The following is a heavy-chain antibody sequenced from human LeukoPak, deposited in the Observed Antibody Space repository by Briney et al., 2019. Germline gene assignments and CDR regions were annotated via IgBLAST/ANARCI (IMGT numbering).Heavy chain of an antibody. J-gene: IGHJ3*02. CDR1: GFTFSSYG. CDR2: ISYDGSNK. V-gene: IGHV3-30*18. D-gene: IGHD2-15*01. CDR3: AKGVLSYCSGGSCLADAFDI. Sequence: GRSPRLSCAASGFTFSSYGMHWVRQAPGKGLEWVAVISYDGSNKYYADSVKGRFTISRDNSKNTLYLQMNSLRAEDTAVYYCAKGVLSYCSGGSCLADAFDIWGQGTMVTVSS.